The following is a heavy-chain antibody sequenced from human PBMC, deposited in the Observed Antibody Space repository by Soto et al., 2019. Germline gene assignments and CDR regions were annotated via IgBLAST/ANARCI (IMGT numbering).Heavy chain of an antibody. CDR3: AKDNGNYGSGTFSH. CDR1: GFTVTGYA. Sequence: EVQLLESGGGLVQPGGSLRLSCAASGFTVTGYAMSWVRQAPGKGLEWVSLLSGTADSTHYANSVKGRFTISRDDSKATLYLQMSGLRVEDTAVYYCAKDNGNYGSGTFSHWGQGTLVTVSS. D-gene: IGHD3-10*01. V-gene: IGHV3-23*01. CDR2: LSGTADST. J-gene: IGHJ4*02.